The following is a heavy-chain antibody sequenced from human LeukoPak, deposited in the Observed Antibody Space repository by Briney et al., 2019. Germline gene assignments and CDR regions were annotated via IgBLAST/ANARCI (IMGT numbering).Heavy chain of an antibody. CDR1: GGTFSSYA. Sequence: SVKVSCKASGGTFSSYAISWVRQAPGQGLEWMEGIIPIFGTANYAQKFQGRVTITTDESTSTAYMELSSLRSEDTAVYYCARRRIAAHSDYYYYMDVWGKGTTVTVSS. J-gene: IGHJ6*03. V-gene: IGHV1-69*05. D-gene: IGHD6-13*01. CDR3: ARRRIAAHSDYYYYMDV. CDR2: IIPIFGTA.